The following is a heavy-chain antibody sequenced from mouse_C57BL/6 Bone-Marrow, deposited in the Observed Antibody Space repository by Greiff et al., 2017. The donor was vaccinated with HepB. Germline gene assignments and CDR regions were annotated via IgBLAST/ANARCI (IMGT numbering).Heavy chain of an antibody. J-gene: IGHJ3*01. CDR2: IYPGSGST. Sequence: QVQLQQPGAELVKPGASVKMSCKASGYTFTSYWITWVKQRPGQGLEWIGDIYPGSGSTNYNEKFKSKATLTVDTSSSTAYMQLSSLTSEDSAVYYCASSYYYVSSPSLFAYWGQGTLVTVSA. CDR1: GYTFTSYW. CDR3: ASSYYYVSSPSLFAY. D-gene: IGHD1-1*01. V-gene: IGHV1-55*01.